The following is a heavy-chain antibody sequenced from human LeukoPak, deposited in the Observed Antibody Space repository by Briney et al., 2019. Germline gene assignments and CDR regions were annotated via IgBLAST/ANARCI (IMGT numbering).Heavy chain of an antibody. CDR1: GYTFTGYY. Sequence: ASVKVSCEASGYTFTGYYMHWVRQAPGQGLEGMGWMNPNSGNTGYAQKFQGRVTMTRNTSISTAYMELSSLRSEDTAVYYCARGQVGYDFWSGYTYYYYYYMDVWGKGTTVTVSS. CDR3: ARGQVGYDFWSGYTYYYYYYMDV. V-gene: IGHV1-8*02. CDR2: MNPNSGNT. J-gene: IGHJ6*03. D-gene: IGHD3-3*01.